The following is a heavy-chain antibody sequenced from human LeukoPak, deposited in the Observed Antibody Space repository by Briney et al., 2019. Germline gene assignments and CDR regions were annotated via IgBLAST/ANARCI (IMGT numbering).Heavy chain of an antibody. CDR3: ARARATMVRGPQCPPGY. V-gene: IGHV1-69*06. CDR1: GGTFSSYA. J-gene: IGHJ4*02. CDR2: IIPIFGTA. D-gene: IGHD3-10*01. Sequence: GASVKVSCKASGGTFSSYAISWVRQAPGQGLEWMGGIIPIFGTANYAQKFQGRVTITADKSTSTAYMELSSLRSEDTAVYYCARARATMVRGPQCPPGYWGQGTLVTVSS.